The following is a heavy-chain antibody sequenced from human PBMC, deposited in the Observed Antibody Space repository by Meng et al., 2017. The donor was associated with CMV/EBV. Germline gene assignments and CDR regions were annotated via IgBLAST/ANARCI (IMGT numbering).Heavy chain of an antibody. J-gene: IGHJ4*02. CDR2: IYYSGST. D-gene: IGHD2-21*02. Sequence: QVQLQESGPGRVKPSQTHSLTCPIAGGSISSGEYYWSWIRQPPGKGLEWIGYIYYSGSTYYNPSLKSRVTISVDTSKNQFSLKLSSVTAADTAVYYCAREGDNPFDYWGQGTLVTVSS. V-gene: IGHV4-30-4*08. CDR3: AREGDNPFDY. CDR1: GGSISSGEYY.